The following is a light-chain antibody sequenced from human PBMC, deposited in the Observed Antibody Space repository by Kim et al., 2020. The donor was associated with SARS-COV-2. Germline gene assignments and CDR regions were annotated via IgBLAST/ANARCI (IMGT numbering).Light chain of an antibody. CDR3: QQTDTFPYT. CDR2: ASS. Sequence: SAFPGDRVTISCRASQFVSSSVAWYQQKPGKAPKLLLYASSSLRSGVSPRFSGSGSGTDFTLTITNVQPEDFATYYCQQTDTFPYTFGQGTKLEI. J-gene: IGKJ2*01. V-gene: IGKV1-12*01. CDR1: QFVSSS.